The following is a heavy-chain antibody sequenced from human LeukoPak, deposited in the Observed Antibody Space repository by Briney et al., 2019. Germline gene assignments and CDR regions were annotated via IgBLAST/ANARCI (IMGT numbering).Heavy chain of an antibody. D-gene: IGHD1-14*01. CDR3: ARVTPPTD. CDR1: GLIVSRNY. CDR2: IYSDGST. J-gene: IGHJ4*02. Sequence: GGSLRLSCAAPGLIVSRNYMTWVRQAPGKGLEWLSVIYSDGSTHYADSVKDRFIISRDNSKNTLYLQKNTLRAEDTAVYYCARVTPPTDWGQGTLVTVSS. V-gene: IGHV3-66*01.